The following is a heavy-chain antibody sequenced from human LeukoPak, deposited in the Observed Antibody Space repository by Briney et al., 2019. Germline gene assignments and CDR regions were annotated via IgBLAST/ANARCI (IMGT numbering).Heavy chain of an antibody. CDR2: ISGSGGST. D-gene: IGHD2-15*01. CDR1: GFTFSNYD. Sequence: GGSLRLSCAASGFTFSNYDMGWVRQAPGKGLEWVSAISGSGGSTYYADSVKGRFTISRDNSKNTLYLQMNSLRADDTAVYYCAKDPSLPSGGISFDIWGQGTMVTVSS. J-gene: IGHJ3*02. V-gene: IGHV3-23*01. CDR3: AKDPSLPSGGISFDI.